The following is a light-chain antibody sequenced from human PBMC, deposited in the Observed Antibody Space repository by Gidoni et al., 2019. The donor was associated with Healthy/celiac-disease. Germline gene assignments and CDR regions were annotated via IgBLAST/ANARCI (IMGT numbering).Light chain of an antibody. CDR3: QQYGSSLT. CDR2: GAS. J-gene: IGKJ4*01. V-gene: IGKV3-20*01. Sequence: EIVLTQSPGTLSLSPGERATLPCRASQSVSSSYLAWYQQKPGQAPRLLIYGASSRATGIPDFTLTISRLEPEDFAVYYCQQYGSSLTFGGGTKVEIK. CDR1: QSVSSSY.